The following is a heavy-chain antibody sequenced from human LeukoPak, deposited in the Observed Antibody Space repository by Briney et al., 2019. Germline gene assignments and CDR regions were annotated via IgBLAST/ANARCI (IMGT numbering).Heavy chain of an antibody. Sequence: GGSLRLSCAASGFTFSSYAMSWVRQAPGKGLEWVSAISGSGGSTYYADSVKGRFTISRDNSKNTLYLQMNSLRAEDTAVYYCARGQSMDYYYYGMDVWGQGTTVTVSS. J-gene: IGHJ6*02. D-gene: IGHD6-6*01. CDR2: ISGSGGST. CDR1: GFTFSSYA. V-gene: IGHV3-23*01. CDR3: ARGQSMDYYYYGMDV.